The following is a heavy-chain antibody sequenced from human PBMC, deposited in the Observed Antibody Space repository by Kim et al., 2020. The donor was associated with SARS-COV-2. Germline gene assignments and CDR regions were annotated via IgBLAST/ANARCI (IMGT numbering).Heavy chain of an antibody. J-gene: IGHJ3*02. CDR3: ARGAHKYYYDSSGYYDAFDI. CDR2: IYYSGST. D-gene: IGHD3-22*01. CDR1: GGSISSYY. V-gene: IGHV4-59*01. Sequence: SETLSLTCTVSGGSISSYYWSWIRQPPGKGLEWIGYIYYSGSTNYNPSLKSRVTISVDTSKNQFSLKLSSVTAADTAVYYCARGAHKYYYDSSGYYDAFDIWGQGTMVTVSS.